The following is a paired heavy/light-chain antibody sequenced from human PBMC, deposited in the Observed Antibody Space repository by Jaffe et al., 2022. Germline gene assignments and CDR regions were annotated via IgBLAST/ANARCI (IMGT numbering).Light chain of an antibody. CDR2: YAS. V-gene: IGKV6D-21*02. Sequence: EIVLTQSPDFQSVTPKEKVTITCRASQNIGTSLNWYQQKPDQSPKLLIKYASQSISGVPSRFSGSGSGTEFTLTINSLEAEDAAAYYCHQSGSLPHTFGQGTKLEIK. CDR3: HQSGSLPHT. CDR1: QNIGTS. J-gene: IGKJ2*01.
Heavy chain of an antibody. D-gene: IGHD2-15*01. CDR1: GFTFSSYA. CDR2: ISGTGRST. CDR3: AKIGTEVSATSYWYFDL. Sequence: EVQLLESGGGLVQPGGSLRLSCAASGFTFSSYAMSWVRQAPGKGLEWVSAISGTGRSTYYGDSVRGRFTISRDNSKDTLYLEMNSLRADDTAIYYCAKIGTEVSATSYWYFDLWGRGTLVTVSS. J-gene: IGHJ2*01. V-gene: IGHV3-23*01.